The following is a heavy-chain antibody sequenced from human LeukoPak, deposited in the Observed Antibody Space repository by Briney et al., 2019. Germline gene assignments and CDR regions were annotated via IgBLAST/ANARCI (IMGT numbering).Heavy chain of an antibody. CDR3: ATYRRRDDAFDI. J-gene: IGHJ3*02. Sequence: SETLSLACTVPGGSISSYYWGWIRQPPGKGLGWIGYIHYSGSTNYNPSLKSRVTISVDTSKNQFSLKLSSVTAADTAVYYCATYRRRDDAFDIWGQGTMVTVSS. V-gene: IGHV4-59*01. CDR1: GGSISSYY. CDR2: IHYSGST. D-gene: IGHD1-26*01.